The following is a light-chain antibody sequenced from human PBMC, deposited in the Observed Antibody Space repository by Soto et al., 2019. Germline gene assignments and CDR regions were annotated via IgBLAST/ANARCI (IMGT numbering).Light chain of an antibody. J-gene: IGLJ1*01. V-gene: IGLV2-14*01. CDR3: SSYTTSTSLGV. Sequence: QSVLTQPASVSGSPGQSITISCTGTSSDIGGHNYVSWYQQHPGKAPTLMIYEVSNRPSGASNRFYGSKSGNTTSLTISGLQTEDEAHYYCSSYTTSTSLGVFGTGTKVTVL. CDR2: EVS. CDR1: SSDIGGHNY.